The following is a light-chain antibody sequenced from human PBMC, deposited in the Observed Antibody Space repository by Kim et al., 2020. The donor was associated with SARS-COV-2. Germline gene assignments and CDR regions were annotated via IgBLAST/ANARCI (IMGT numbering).Light chain of an antibody. CDR2: GAS. CDR3: QQYGNSPYT. Sequence: WSPGESATLSCRASQSVTSDYFAWYQQKPGRPPRLLISGASSRATGIPDRFSGSGSGTDFTLAISRLETEDFAVYYCQQYGNSPYTFGQGTKLEI. V-gene: IGKV3-20*01. J-gene: IGKJ2*01. CDR1: QSVTSDY.